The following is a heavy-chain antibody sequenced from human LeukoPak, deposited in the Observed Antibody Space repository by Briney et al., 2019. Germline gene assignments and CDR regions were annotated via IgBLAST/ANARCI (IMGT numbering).Heavy chain of an antibody. V-gene: IGHV3-30*18. CDR1: RFTFSNHG. CDR2: ISFAGAHN. CDR3: AKAKRRADFWSGYYAY. Sequence: PGGSLRLSCAASRFTFSNHGMHWVRQAPGKGLEWVAAISFAGAHNYSADSVKGRFIISRDNSKNTLYLQMNSLTTEDTAVYYCAKAKRRADFWSGYYAYWGQGTLVTVSS. D-gene: IGHD3-3*01. J-gene: IGHJ4*02.